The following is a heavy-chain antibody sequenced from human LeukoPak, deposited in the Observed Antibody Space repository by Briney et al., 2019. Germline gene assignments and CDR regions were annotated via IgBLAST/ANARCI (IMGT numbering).Heavy chain of an antibody. J-gene: IGHJ4*02. V-gene: IGHV1-2*02. CDR3: ARARTSGYSKPPDY. CDR2: INPNSGGT. CDR1: GYTFTGYY. Sequence: APVKVSCKASGYTFTGYYMHWVRQAPGQGLEWMGWINPNSGGTNYAQKFQGRVTMTRDTSISTAYMELSRLRSDDTAVYYCARARTSGYSKPPDYWGQGTLVTVSS. D-gene: IGHD3-22*01.